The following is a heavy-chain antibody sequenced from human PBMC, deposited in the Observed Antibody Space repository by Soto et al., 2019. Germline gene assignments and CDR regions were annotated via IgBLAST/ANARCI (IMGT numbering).Heavy chain of an antibody. CDR2: VYYSGRT. V-gene: IGHV4-39*02. D-gene: IGHD2-15*01. CDR1: GGSISSSSYY. CDR3: GREVVGDAFDI. Sequence: QLQLQESGPGLVKPSETLSLTCTVSGGSISSSSYYWGWIRQPPGRGLEWIGSVYYSGRTYYNPSLKSRVTMSLDAATDQFSLKLSAVTAADTAVYYGGREVVGDAFDIWGQGTMVTVSS. J-gene: IGHJ3*02.